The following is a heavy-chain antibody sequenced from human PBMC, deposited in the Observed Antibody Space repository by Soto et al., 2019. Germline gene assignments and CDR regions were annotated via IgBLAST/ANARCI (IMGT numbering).Heavy chain of an antibody. D-gene: IGHD1-26*01. CDR2: ISAYSGNT. V-gene: IGHV1-18*01. Sequence: QVQLVQSGAEVKKPGASVKVSCKASGYSFTSYGISWVRQAPGQGLEWMGWISAYSGNTNYAQNLQGRVTMPTDTSTSAAYMERRSLRSDDTAVYYCARMGRSYDIDYWGQGTLVTVSS. J-gene: IGHJ4*02. CDR3: ARMGRSYDIDY. CDR1: GYSFTSYG.